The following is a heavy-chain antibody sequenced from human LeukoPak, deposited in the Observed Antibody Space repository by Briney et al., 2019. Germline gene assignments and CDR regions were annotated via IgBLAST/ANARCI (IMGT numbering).Heavy chain of an antibody. CDR2: IFYDATNK. CDR1: GFTFSSYN. Sequence: GGSLRLSCAASGFTFSSYNMNWVRQAPGKGLEWVAIIFYDATNKYYADSVKGRFTISRDNSKNTLYLQMNGLRPEDTAVYYCARDDGDDISIVNDYYLDSWGQGTLVTVSS. J-gene: IGHJ4*02. CDR3: ARDDGDDISIVNDYYLDS. D-gene: IGHD2/OR15-2a*01. V-gene: IGHV3-30-3*01.